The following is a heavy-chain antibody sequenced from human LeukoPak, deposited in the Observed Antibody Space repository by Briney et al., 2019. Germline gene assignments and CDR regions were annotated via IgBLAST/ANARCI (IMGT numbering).Heavy chain of an antibody. V-gene: IGHV3-48*04. D-gene: IGHD3-22*01. CDR3: ARALLYDSSGYPY. J-gene: IGHJ4*02. Sequence: GGSLRLSCAASGFTFSSYGMNWVRQAPGKGLEWVSYISSSSSTIYYADSVKGRFTISRDNAKNSLYLQMNSLRAEDTAVYYCARALLYDSSGYPYWGQGTLVTVSS. CDR1: GFTFSSYG. CDR2: ISSSSSTI.